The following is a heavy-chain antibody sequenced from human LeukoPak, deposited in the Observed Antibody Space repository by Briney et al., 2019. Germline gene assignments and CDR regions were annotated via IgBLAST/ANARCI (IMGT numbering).Heavy chain of an antibody. CDR1: GGSISSYY. J-gene: IGHJ4*02. Sequence: SQTLSLTCTVSGGSISSYYWSWIRQPPGKGLEWIGYIYYSGSTNYNPSLKSRVTISVDTSKNQFSLKLSSVTAADTAVYYCARSVRQWLVYFDYWGQGTLVTVSS. D-gene: IGHD6-19*01. CDR3: ARSVRQWLVYFDY. CDR2: IYYSGST. V-gene: IGHV4-59*01.